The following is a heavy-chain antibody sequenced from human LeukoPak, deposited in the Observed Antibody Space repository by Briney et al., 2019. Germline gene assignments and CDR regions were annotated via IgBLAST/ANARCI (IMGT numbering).Heavy chain of an antibody. CDR3: ASDLEAAKTYYFDY. V-gene: IGHV3-66*01. J-gene: IGHJ4*02. CDR2: ISSAGTT. Sequence: PGGSLRLSCAASGFTVSSSYMSWVRQAPGKGLEWVSIISSAGTTYYADSVKGRFTISRDNSKNTVYLQVNSLRDEDTAVYYCASDLEAAKTYYFDYWGQGTMVTVSS. CDR1: GFTVSSSY. D-gene: IGHD6-13*01.